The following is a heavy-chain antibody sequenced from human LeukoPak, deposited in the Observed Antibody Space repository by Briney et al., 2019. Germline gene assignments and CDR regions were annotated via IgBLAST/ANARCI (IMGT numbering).Heavy chain of an antibody. D-gene: IGHD3-10*01. J-gene: IGHJ4*02. CDR1: GGSISRGGYY. CDR2: IFYSGST. CDR3: AVWFGAYYLDY. V-gene: IGHV4-31*03. Sequence: PSQTLSLTCTVSGGSISRGGYYWSWIRQHPGTGLEWIGYIFYSGSTYYNPSLKSRVTISVDTSKNQFSLKLSSVTAADTVVYYCAVWFGAYYLDYWGQGTLVTVSS.